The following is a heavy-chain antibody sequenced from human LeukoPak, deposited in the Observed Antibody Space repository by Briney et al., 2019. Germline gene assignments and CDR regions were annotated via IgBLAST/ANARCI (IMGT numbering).Heavy chain of an antibody. D-gene: IGHD6-25*01. V-gene: IGHV1-8*03. CDR2: MNPISGNT. J-gene: IGHJ4*02. CDR1: GYTFSNND. CDR3: VRGAKCSGGGCDSKEYVYYFDY. Sequence: ASVKVSCKASGYTFSNNDINWVRQATGQGLEWMGWMNPISGNTGFAQKFQGRVTISRSTSISTAYMELSSLRSDDTAVYYCVRGAKCSGGGCDSKEYVYYFDYWGQGTLVTVSS.